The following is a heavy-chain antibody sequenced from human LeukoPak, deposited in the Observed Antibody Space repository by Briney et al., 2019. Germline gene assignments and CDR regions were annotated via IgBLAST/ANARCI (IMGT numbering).Heavy chain of an antibody. CDR1: GGSISSGGYY. V-gene: IGHV4-31*03. CDR3: ARFTMVRGVIITGWFDP. D-gene: IGHD3-10*01. Sequence: SQTLSLTCTVSGGSISSGGYYWSWIRQHPGKGLEWIGYIYYSGSTYYNPSLKSRVTISVDTSKNQFSLKLSSVTAADTAAYYCARFTMVRGVIITGWFDPWGQGTLVTVSS. J-gene: IGHJ5*02. CDR2: IYYSGST.